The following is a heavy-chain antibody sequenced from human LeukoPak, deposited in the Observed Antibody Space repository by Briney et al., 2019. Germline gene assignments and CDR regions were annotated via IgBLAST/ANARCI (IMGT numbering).Heavy chain of an antibody. D-gene: IGHD3-16*01. CDR3: ARECLGEFCY. CDR2: ISGGGGST. Sequence: GGSLRLSCAASGFTFSSNAMSWVRQAPGKGLEWVSAISGGGGSTYYTDSVKGRFTISRDNSKNTLYLQMNSLRAEDTAVYYCARECLGEFCYWGQGTLVTVSS. CDR1: GFTFSSNA. J-gene: IGHJ4*02. V-gene: IGHV3-23*01.